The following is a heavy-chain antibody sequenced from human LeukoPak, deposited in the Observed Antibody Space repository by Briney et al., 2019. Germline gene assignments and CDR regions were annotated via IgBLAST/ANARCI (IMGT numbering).Heavy chain of an antibody. J-gene: IGHJ4*02. D-gene: IGHD5-24*01. Sequence: PSETLSLTCRVSGGSISNYYWSWIRQPPGKGLEWIGYIYYSGSTKYNPSLKSRVAISVDTSKNQFSLKLSSVTAADTAVYYCARGGGGYNVFDYWGQGSLVTVSS. CDR3: ARGGGGYNVFDY. V-gene: IGHV4-59*08. CDR2: IYYSGST. CDR1: GGSISNYY.